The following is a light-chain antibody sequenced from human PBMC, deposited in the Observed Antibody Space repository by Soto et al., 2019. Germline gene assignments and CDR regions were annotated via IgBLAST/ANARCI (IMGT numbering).Light chain of an antibody. J-gene: IGKJ1*01. V-gene: IGKV3-20*01. Sequence: EIVMTQSPGTLSLSPGEGATLSCRASQSVSSSFLAWYQQKPGQAPRLLIYGASSRATGIPDRFSGSGSGTDFTLTISRLEPEDFAVYYWQQYGSSPRSFGQGTKVE. CDR2: GAS. CDR3: QQYGSSPRS. CDR1: QSVSSSF.